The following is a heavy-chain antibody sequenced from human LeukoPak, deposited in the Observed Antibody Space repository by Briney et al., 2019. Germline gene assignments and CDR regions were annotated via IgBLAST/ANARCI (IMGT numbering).Heavy chain of an antibody. CDR3: ARVSALLSLSAFDI. CDR2: IYYSGSA. J-gene: IGHJ3*02. V-gene: IGHV4-59*01. CDR1: GGSINNYY. Sequence: SETLSLTCSVSGGSINNYYWGWIRQPPGKGLEWIGYIYYSGSANSNPSLKSRVTISVDTSKNQFSLKLSSVTAADTAVYYCARVSALLSLSAFDIWGQGTMVTVSS.